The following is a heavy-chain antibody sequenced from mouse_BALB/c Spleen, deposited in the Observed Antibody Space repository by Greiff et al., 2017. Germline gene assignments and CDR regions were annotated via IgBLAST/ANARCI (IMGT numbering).Heavy chain of an antibody. Sequence: QVQLQQPGAELVRPGASVKLSCKASGYTFTSYWINWVKQRPGQGLEWIGNIYPSDSYTNYNQKFKDKATLTVDKSSSTAYVQLSSPTSEDSAVYCCARDNRYMFAYWGQGTLVTVSA. CDR2: IYPSDSYT. CDR1: GYTFTSYW. CDR3: ARDNRYMFAY. V-gene: IGHV1-69*02. D-gene: IGHD2-14*01. J-gene: IGHJ3*01.